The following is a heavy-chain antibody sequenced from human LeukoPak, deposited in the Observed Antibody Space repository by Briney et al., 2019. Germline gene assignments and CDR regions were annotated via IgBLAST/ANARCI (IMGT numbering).Heavy chain of an antibody. Sequence: PGGSLRLSCAASGFTFDTYAMHWVRQGPGKGLEWVSGISWNSATITYADSVQGRFTISRDNAKNLLYLPINSLRGEDTALYYCARDGREFRTDEPWLDPWGQGTLVSVSS. D-gene: IGHD5-12*01. J-gene: IGHJ5*02. CDR1: GFTFDTYA. CDR3: ARDGREFRTDEPWLDP. CDR2: ISWNSATI. V-gene: IGHV3-9*01.